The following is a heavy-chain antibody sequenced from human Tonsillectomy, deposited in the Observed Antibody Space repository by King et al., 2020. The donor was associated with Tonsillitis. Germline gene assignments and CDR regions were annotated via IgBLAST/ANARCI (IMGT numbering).Heavy chain of an antibody. Sequence: QLVQSGGGVVQPGRSLRLSCAASGFTFSSYGMHWVRQAPGKGLEWVAVISYDGSNKYYADSVKGRFTISRDNSKNTLYLQMNSLRAEDTAVYYCAKDLWEMWLDDVGPDYWGQGTLVTVSS. D-gene: IGHD6-19*01. J-gene: IGHJ4*02. CDR2: ISYDGSNK. V-gene: IGHV3-30*18. CDR1: GFTFSSYG. CDR3: AKDLWEMWLDDVGPDY.